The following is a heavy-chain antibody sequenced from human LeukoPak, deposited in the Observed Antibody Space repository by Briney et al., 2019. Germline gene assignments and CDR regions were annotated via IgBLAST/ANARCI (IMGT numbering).Heavy chain of an antibody. V-gene: IGHV1-2*02. J-gene: IGHJ4*02. CDR3: ARDIVVVPAAPWGSSAEGFDY. CDR2: INPNSGGT. D-gene: IGHD2-2*01. CDR1: GYTFTGYY. Sequence: GASVKVSCKASGYTFTGYYMHWVRQAPGQGLEWMGWINPNSGGTNYAQKFQGRVTMTRDTSISTAYMELSRLRSDDTAVYYCARDIVVVPAAPWGSSAEGFDYWGQGTLVTVSS.